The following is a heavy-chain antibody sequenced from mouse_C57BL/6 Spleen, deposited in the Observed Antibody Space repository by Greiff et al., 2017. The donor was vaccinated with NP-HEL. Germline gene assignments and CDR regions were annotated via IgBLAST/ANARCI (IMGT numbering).Heavy chain of an antibody. J-gene: IGHJ4*01. CDR1: GYTFTSYW. D-gene: IGHD2-5*01. CDR2: IYPGSGST. V-gene: IGHV1-55*01. Sequence: QVQLQQPGAELVKPGASVKMSCKASGYTFTSYWITWVKQRPGQGLEWIGDIYPGSGSTNYNEKFKSKATLTVDTSSSTAYMQLSSLTDEDSADYCGYSNNADYYAMDYWGQGTSVTVSS. CDR3: YSNNADYYAMDY.